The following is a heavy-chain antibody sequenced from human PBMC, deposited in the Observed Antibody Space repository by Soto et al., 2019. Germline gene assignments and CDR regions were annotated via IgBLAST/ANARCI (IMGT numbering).Heavy chain of an antibody. CDR3: ATMNGGSYPAGWFDP. CDR1: GYTLTELS. Sequence: GASVKVSCKVSGYTLTELSMHWVRQAPGKGLEWMGGFDPEDGETIYARKFQGRVTMTEDTSTDTAYMELSSLRSEDTAVYYCATMNGGSYPAGWFDPWGQGTLVTVSS. V-gene: IGHV1-24*01. J-gene: IGHJ5*02. D-gene: IGHD1-26*01. CDR2: FDPEDGET.